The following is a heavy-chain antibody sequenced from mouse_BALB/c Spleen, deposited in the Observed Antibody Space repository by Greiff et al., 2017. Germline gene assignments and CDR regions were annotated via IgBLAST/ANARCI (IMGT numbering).Heavy chain of an antibody. Sequence: QVQLQQPGAELVKPGASVKLSCKASGYTFTSYWMHWVKQRPGLGLEWIGEINPSNGRTNYNEKFKSKATLTVDKSSSTAYMQLSSLTSEDSAVYYCARETTVVPFAYWGQGTLVTVSA. V-gene: IGHV1S81*02. J-gene: IGHJ3*01. CDR2: INPSNGRT. CDR1: GYTFTSYW. CDR3: ARETTVVPFAY. D-gene: IGHD1-1*01.